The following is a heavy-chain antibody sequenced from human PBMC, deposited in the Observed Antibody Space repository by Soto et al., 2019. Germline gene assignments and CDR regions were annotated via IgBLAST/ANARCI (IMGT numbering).Heavy chain of an antibody. CDR2: IYHSGAT. J-gene: IGHJ4*01. CDR3: AREMSYYFDS. Sequence: QVQLQESGSGLVKPSQTLVLTCTVSFDSISRDCSSWSWLRPPPGKGLEWIGYIYHSGATYYNPSHKSRVTTSVDKSKNQFSLSLASVTAADTAVYYCAREMSYYFDSLGHGTLVTVSS. CDR1: FDSISRDCSS. V-gene: IGHV4-30-2*01.